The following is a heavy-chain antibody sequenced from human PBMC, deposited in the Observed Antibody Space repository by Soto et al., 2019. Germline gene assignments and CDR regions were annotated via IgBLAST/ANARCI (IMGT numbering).Heavy chain of an antibody. CDR2: IKADGSER. J-gene: IGHJ4*02. V-gene: IGHV3-7*01. Sequence: EVQLVESGGGSAQPGGSLRLSCAASGFTFSTYWMSWVRQAPGKGLEWVANIKADGSERYYVGSVKGRFTISRDNAKNSLYLQMNSLRVEDTAVYYCATDSGTSDYWGQGTLVSVSP. CDR1: GFTFSTYW. D-gene: IGHD1-1*01. CDR3: ATDSGTSDY.